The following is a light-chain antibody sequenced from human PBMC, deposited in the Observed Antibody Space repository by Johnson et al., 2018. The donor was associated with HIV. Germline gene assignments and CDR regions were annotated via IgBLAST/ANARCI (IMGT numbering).Light chain of an antibody. CDR2: DNN. J-gene: IGLJ1*01. CDR1: SSNIGNNY. V-gene: IGLV1-51*01. Sequence: QSVLTQPPSVSAAPGQKVTISCSGSSSNIGNNYVSWYQQLPGTAPKLLIYDNNKRPSGIPDRFSGSKSGTSASLGITGLQTGDEADYYGVIWDSSLSAYVFGTGTKVTVL. CDR3: VIWDSSLSAYV.